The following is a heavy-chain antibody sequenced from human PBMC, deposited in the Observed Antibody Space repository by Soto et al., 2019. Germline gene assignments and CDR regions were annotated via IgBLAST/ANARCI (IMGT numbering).Heavy chain of an antibody. Sequence: SETLSLTCTVTGGSISSSSYYCGWIRHPPGKGLEWIGSIYYSGSTYYNPSLKSRVTISVDTSKNQFSLKLSSVTAADTAVYYCARHAVGATTYYYYGMDVWGQGTTVT. CDR1: GGSISSSSYY. D-gene: IGHD1-26*01. CDR2: IYYSGST. V-gene: IGHV4-39*01. J-gene: IGHJ6*02. CDR3: ARHAVGATTYYYYGMDV.